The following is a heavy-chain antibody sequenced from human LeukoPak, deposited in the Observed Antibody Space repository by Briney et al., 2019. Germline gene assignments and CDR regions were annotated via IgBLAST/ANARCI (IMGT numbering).Heavy chain of an antibody. CDR1: GVSISSNSQY. V-gene: IGHV4-39*01. D-gene: IGHD5/OR15-5a*01. Sequence: SETLSHTCTVSGVSISSNSQYWAWIRQPPGKGLEWLGTISYSGSTHYNPSLKSRVTISLDTTKNQFSLKLSSMTAADTAVYYCARNPGTSTLDYWGQGTLVTVSS. J-gene: IGHJ4*02. CDR2: ISYSGST. CDR3: ARNPGTSTLDY.